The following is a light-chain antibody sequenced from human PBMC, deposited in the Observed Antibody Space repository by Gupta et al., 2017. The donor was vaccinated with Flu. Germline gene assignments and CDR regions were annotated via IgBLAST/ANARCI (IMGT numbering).Light chain of an antibody. CDR2: SAS. J-gene: IGKJ3*01. Sequence: DIQMIPAPSSLSASVGDRVTISCRASETSRTYLNWYHEKTGKAPYVLVYSASNLKNWGPSRFSGGGCGTDFTLTISSLQAEDFGTYYCQQSYRGPFTFGPGTKVNFK. V-gene: IGKV1-39*01. CDR3: QQSYRGPFT. CDR1: ETSRTY.